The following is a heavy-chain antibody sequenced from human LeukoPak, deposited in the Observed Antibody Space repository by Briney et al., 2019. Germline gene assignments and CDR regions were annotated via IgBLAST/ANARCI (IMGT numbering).Heavy chain of an antibody. CDR2: IIPIFGTA. V-gene: IGHV1-69*05. J-gene: IGHJ4*02. CDR3: ARLLLGSQSRGFEY. CDR1: GGTFSSYA. Sequence: ASVKVSCKASGGTFSSYAISWVRQAPGQGLEWMGGIIPIFGTANYAQNFRDTVTMTTDTSTNTAYMELRSLRSDDTAIYYCARLLLGSQSRGFEYWGQGTLVTGSS. D-gene: IGHD3-10*01.